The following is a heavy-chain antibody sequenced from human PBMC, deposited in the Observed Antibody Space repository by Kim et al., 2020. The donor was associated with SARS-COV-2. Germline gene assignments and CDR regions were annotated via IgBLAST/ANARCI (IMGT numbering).Heavy chain of an antibody. CDR1: GFTFSSYA. V-gene: IGHV3-23*01. Sequence: GGSLRLSCAASGFTFSSYAMSWVRQAPGKGLEWVSAISGSGGSTYYADSVKGRFTISRDNSKNTLYLQMNSLRAEDTAVYYCAKCQDSIAVALWADYYYYGMDVWGQGTTVTVSS. CDR2: ISGSGGST. D-gene: IGHD6-19*01. J-gene: IGHJ6*02. CDR3: AKCQDSIAVALWADYYYYGMDV.